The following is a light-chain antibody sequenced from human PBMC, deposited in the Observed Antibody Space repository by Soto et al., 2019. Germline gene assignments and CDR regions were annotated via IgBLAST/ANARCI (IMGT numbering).Light chain of an antibody. CDR1: QSVSSSY. CDR3: QQYDNSLYT. V-gene: IGKV3-20*01. J-gene: IGKJ2*01. Sequence: EIVLTQSPGTLSLSPGERATLSCRASQSVSSSYLAWYQQKPGQPPRLLIYATSSRATGIPDRFSGSGSGTDFTFTISRLEPEDFAVYYCQQYDNSLYTFGQGTKLEIK. CDR2: ATS.